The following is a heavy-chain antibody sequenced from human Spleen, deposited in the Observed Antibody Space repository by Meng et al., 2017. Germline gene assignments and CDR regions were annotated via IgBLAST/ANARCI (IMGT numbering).Heavy chain of an antibody. D-gene: IGHD4-17*01. CDR1: GYSITGSYN. V-gene: IGHV4-38-2*02. CDR2: IYQSGST. J-gene: IGHJ6*02. Sequence: SETLSLTCAVSGYSITGSYNWGWIRQSPGKGLEWIGSIYQSGSTYYNPSLKSRVTMSADTSQNQFSLKLSSVTAADTAVYYCARDYGDYVSYYYYYGMDVWGQGTTVTVSS. CDR3: ARDYGDYVSYYYYYGMDV.